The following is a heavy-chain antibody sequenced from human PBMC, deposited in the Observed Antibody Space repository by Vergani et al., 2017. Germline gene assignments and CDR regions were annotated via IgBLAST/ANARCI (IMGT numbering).Heavy chain of an antibody. J-gene: IGHJ5*02. CDR3: VRGGRGDHGDFWSRLGP. Sequence: QVQLQESGPGLVKPAKTLSLICSVSGFSIGYGYYWCWLRPPPGKGLQWIGSIFHSGTTYHNPSLKSRATLLVDTSKNQFSLKLTSVTAADTAVYYCVRGGRGDHGDFWSRLGPWGQGTRVIVSS. CDR2: IFHSGTT. V-gene: IGHV4-38-2*02. D-gene: IGHD3-3*01. CDR1: GFSIGYGYY.